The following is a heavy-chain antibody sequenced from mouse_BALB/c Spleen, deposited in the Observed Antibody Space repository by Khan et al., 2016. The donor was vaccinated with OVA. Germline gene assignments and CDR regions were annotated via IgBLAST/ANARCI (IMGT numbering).Heavy chain of an antibody. CDR2: ISTNYGDA. CDR3: VSGGKFAY. J-gene: IGHJ3*01. CDR1: GYTFTDYA. V-gene: IGHV1S137*01. D-gene: IGHD1-1*02. Sequence: QVQLKQSGAELVRPGVSVKISYKASGYTFTDYAMHWVKQRHAKSLEWIGVISTNYGDADYNQKFQGKASMTVDRSSSTVYMELARLTSEDSAIYYWVSGGKFAYGGQGTLVTVSA.